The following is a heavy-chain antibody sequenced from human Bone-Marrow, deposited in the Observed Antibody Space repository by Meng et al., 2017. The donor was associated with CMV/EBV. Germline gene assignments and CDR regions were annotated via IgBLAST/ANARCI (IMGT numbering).Heavy chain of an antibody. J-gene: IGHJ4*02. Sequence: ASGSTFTSDAMHWVRQAPGQRLEWMGWINAGNGNTKYSQKFQGRVTITRDTSASTAYMELSSLRSEDTAVYYCASGYSSGWYALDYWGQGTLVTVSS. CDR3: ASGYSSGWYALDY. V-gene: IGHV1-3*01. CDR1: GSTFTSDA. D-gene: IGHD6-19*01. CDR2: INAGNGNT.